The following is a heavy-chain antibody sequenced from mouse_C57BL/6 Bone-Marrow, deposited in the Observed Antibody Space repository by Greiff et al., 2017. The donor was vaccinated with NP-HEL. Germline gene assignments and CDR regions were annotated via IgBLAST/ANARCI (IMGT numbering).Heavy chain of an antibody. Sequence: QVQLQQSGPELVKPGASVKLSCKASGYTFTSYDINWVKQRPGQGLEWIGWIYPRDGSTKYNEKFKGKATLTVDTSSSTAYMELHSLTSEDSAVYFCARSLYYYGSGGRYFDVWGTGTTVTVSS. J-gene: IGHJ1*03. CDR1: GYTFTSYD. CDR2: IYPRDGST. D-gene: IGHD1-1*01. V-gene: IGHV1-85*01. CDR3: ARSLYYYGSGGRYFDV.